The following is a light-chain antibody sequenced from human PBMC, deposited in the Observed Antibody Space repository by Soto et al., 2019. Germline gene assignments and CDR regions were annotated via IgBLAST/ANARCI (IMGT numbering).Light chain of an antibody. CDR1: QTIASH. V-gene: IGKV1-39*01. Sequence: DIQMAQSPSSLSASVGDRVTITCRASQTIASHLTWYQQKPGEAPKVLISDASPLQSGAPSRFSGSGSGTDFTLTISGLQREDFATYYCQQGDSPPFTFGPGTKVDVK. J-gene: IGKJ3*01. CDR3: QQGDSPPFT. CDR2: DAS.